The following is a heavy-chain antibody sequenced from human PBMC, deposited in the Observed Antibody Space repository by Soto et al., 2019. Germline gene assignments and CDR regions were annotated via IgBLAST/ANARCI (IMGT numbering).Heavy chain of an antibody. Sequence: SETLSLTCTVSGGSISSSSYYWGWIRQPPGKGLEWIGSIYYSGSTYYNPSLKSRVTISVDTSKNQFSLKLSSVTAADTAVYYCARQGRQGYIWGQGTLVTVSS. CDR3: ARQGRQGYI. J-gene: IGHJ4*02. CDR1: GGSISSSSYY. V-gene: IGHV4-39*01. CDR2: IYYSGST. D-gene: IGHD5-18*01.